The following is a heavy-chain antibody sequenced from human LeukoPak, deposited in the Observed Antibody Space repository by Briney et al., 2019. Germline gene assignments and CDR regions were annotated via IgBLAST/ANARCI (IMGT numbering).Heavy chain of an antibody. CDR1: GLTFSSYA. CDR3: AKDRAARYYDSSGYSD. V-gene: IGHV3-23*01. Sequence: GSLRLSCAASGLTFSSYAMSWVRQAPGKGLEWVSAISGSGGSTYYADSVKGRFTISRDNSKNTLYLQMNSLRAEDTAVYYCAKDRAARYYDSSGYSDWGQGTLVTVSS. D-gene: IGHD3-22*01. J-gene: IGHJ4*02. CDR2: ISGSGGST.